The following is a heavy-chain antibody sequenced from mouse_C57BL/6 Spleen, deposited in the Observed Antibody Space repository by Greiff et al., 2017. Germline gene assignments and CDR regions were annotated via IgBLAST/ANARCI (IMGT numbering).Heavy chain of an antibody. CDR1: GYSITSGYD. Sequence: ESGPGMVKPSQSLSLTCTVTGYSITSGYDWHWIRHFPGNKLEWMGYISYSGSTNYNPSLKSRISITHDTSKNHFFLKLNSVTTEDTATYYCARGVFYQATGYFDVWGTGTTVTVSS. CDR2: ISYSGST. J-gene: IGHJ1*03. V-gene: IGHV3-1*01. D-gene: IGHD1-1*01. CDR3: ARGVFYQATGYFDV.